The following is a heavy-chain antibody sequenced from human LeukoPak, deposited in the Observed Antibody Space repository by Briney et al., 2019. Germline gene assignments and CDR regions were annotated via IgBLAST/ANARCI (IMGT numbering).Heavy chain of an antibody. CDR3: ERGRGGAAAGTVSWFDP. V-gene: IGHV1-69*05. D-gene: IGHD6-13*01. Sequence: GASVKVSCKASGGTFSSYAISWVRQGPGQGLEWMGRIIPIFGTANYAQKFQGRVTITTDESTSTAYMELSSLRSEDTAVYYCERGRGGAAAGTVSWFDPWGQRTLVTVSS. CDR1: GGTFSSYA. J-gene: IGHJ5*02. CDR2: IIPIFGTA.